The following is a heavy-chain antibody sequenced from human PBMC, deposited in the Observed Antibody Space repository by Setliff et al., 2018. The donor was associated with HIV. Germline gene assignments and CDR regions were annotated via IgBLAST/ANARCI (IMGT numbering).Heavy chain of an antibody. V-gene: IGHV4-4*08. J-gene: IGHJ6*03. CDR2: IYTSGST. CDR3: ARTRGGCMTSSCPTSYYYYYMDV. CDR1: GDSISSSYY. Sequence: KPSETLSLTCTVSGDSISSSYYWTWIRQPPGKGLEWIGYIYTSGSTYYYPYLKSRVTISVDTSKNQFSLKLSSVTAADTAVYYCARTRGGCMTSSCPTSYYYYYMDVWGRGTTVTVSS. D-gene: IGHD2-2*01.